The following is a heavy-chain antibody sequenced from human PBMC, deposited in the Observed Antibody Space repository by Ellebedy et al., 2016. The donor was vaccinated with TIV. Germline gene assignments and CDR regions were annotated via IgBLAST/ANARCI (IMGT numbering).Heavy chain of an antibody. V-gene: IGHV4-31*03. CDR3: ARYYGSGSYLYWYFDL. D-gene: IGHD3-10*01. CDR2: TYYSGST. CDR1: GGSISSGGYY. J-gene: IGHJ2*01. Sequence: MPSETLSLTCTVSGGSISSGGYYWSWIRQHPGKGLEWIGYTYYSGSTYYNPSLKSRVTISVDTSKNQFSLKLSSVTAADTAVYYCARYYGSGSYLYWYFDLWGRGTLVTVSS.